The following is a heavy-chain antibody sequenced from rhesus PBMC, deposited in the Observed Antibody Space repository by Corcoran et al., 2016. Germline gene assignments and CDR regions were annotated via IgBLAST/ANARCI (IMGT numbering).Heavy chain of an antibody. Sequence: EVQLVESGGGLVQTGGSLRLSWAASGITFGDHGFHWVRRAQGKGSEWFSFISETGKKTEYADSVKGRFNVSRDNAKKSLSLQLDGLRAEDTAVYYCTTQYSRTYNYWGQGVLVTVSS. J-gene: IGHJ4*01. CDR2: ISETGKKT. CDR1: GITFGDHG. CDR3: TTQYSRTYNY. D-gene: IGHD1-44*01. V-gene: IGHV3-7*01.